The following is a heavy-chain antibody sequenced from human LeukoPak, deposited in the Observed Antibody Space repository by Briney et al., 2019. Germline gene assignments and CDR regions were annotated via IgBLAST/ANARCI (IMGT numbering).Heavy chain of an antibody. V-gene: IGHV3-30*02. CDR3: SKDLTSDFGGDLDP. Sequence: GGSLRLSCAASGFTFSSYALSWVRQAPGKGLEWVALISFDGSQKYYADSVKGRFTISRDNSKSTVYLQMNSLRVEDAAVYYCSKDLTSDFGGDLDPWGQGTLVTVSS. CDR1: GFTFSSYA. CDR2: ISFDGSQK. J-gene: IGHJ5*02. D-gene: IGHD3-10*01.